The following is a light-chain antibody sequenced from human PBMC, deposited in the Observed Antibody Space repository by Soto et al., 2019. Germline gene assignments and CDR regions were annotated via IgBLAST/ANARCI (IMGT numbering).Light chain of an antibody. Sequence: DVQMTQSPSSLSAFVGDRVTITCRASQGIAPYLAWFQQKPGKVPKLLLYATSTLQSGVQSRFSGSGSGTDFTLTITSLQPEDVATYSCQKYNSAPLTFGGGTKVEIK. V-gene: IGKV1-27*01. CDR3: QKYNSAPLT. CDR2: ATS. CDR1: QGIAPY. J-gene: IGKJ4*01.